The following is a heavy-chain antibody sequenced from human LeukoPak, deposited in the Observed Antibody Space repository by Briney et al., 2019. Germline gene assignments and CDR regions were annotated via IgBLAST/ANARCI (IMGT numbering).Heavy chain of an antibody. CDR3: ARDRRDMVRGINIDRQYHYYYYMDV. J-gene: IGHJ6*03. CDR2: IYTSGST. Sequence: SETLSLTCTVSGGSISSNSYYWSWIRQPAGKGLEWIGRIYTSGSTNYNPSLKSRVTISVDTSKSQFSLKLNSVTAADTAVYYCARDRRDMVRGINIDRQYHYYYYMDVWGKGTTVTVSS. CDR1: GGSISSNSYY. V-gene: IGHV4-61*02. D-gene: IGHD3-10*01.